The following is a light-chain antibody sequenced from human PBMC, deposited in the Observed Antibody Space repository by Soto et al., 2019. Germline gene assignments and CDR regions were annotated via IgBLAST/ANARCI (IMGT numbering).Light chain of an antibody. CDR2: EVS. J-gene: IGLJ1*01. V-gene: IGLV2-14*01. CDR3: SSYTSSSTYV. CDR1: SSDVGGYNY. Sequence: QSALTQPASVSGSPVQSITISCTGTSSDVGGYNYVSWYQQHPGKAPKLMIYEVSNRPSGVSNRFSGSKSGNTASLTISGLQAEDEADYYCSSYTSSSTYVFGTGTKRTVL.